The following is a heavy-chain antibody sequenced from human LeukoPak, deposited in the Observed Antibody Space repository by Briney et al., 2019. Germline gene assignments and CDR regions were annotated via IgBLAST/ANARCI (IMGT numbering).Heavy chain of an antibody. J-gene: IGHJ4*02. V-gene: IGHV4-34*01. CDR2: INHSGST. D-gene: IGHD3-22*01. Sequence: SETLSLTCAVYGGSFSGYYWSWIRQPPGKGLEWIGEINHSGSTNYNASLKSRVTISVDPSKNQFSLKLSSATAADTAVYYCARSRSSGYYSDYWGQGTLVTVSS. CDR1: GGSFSGYY. CDR3: ARSRSSGYYSDY.